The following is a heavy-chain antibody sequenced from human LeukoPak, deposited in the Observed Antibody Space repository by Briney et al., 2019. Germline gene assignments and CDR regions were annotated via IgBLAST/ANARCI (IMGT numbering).Heavy chain of an antibody. J-gene: IGHJ4*02. Sequence: SETQSLTCTVSGGSISSGGYYWSWIRQHPGKGLEWIGYIYYSGSTYYNPSLKSRVTISVDTSKNQFSLKLTSVTAADTAVYFCARAGGFFSPFGYWGQGTLVTVSS. D-gene: IGHD3-3*01. CDR3: ARAGGFFSPFGY. V-gene: IGHV4-31*03. CDR2: IYYSGST. CDR1: GGSISSGGYY.